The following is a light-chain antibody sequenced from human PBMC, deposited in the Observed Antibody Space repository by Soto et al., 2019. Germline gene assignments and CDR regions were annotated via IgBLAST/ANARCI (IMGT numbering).Light chain of an antibody. Sequence: QSVLTQPPSASGTPGQRVTISCSGSSSNIGSNYVYWYQQLPGTAPKLLIYSNNQRPSGVPDRFSGSKSGTSASLAISGLRSEDEADYYRAAWDDILSVHYVFGTGTKVTVL. V-gene: IGLV1-47*02. J-gene: IGLJ1*01. CDR3: AAWDDILSVHYV. CDR2: SNN. CDR1: SSNIGSNY.